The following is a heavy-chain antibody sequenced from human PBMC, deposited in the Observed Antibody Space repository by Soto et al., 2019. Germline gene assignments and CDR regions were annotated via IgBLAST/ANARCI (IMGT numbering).Heavy chain of an antibody. CDR3: ARDSITMVRGVINHRYYYYYMDV. CDR2: ISSSSSTI. V-gene: IGHV3-48*01. CDR1: GFTFSSYS. Sequence: GGSLRLSCAASGFTFSSYSMNWVRQAPGKGLEWVSYISSSSSTIYYADSVKGRFTISRDNAKNSLYLQMNSLRAEDTAVYYCARDSITMVRGVINHRYYYYYMDVWGKGTTVTVSS. D-gene: IGHD3-10*01. J-gene: IGHJ6*03.